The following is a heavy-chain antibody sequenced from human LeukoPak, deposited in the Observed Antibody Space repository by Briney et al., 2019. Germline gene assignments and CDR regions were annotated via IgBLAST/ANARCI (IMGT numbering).Heavy chain of an antibody. CDR1: GFTFSSFE. D-gene: IGHD3-10*01. J-gene: IGHJ3*02. V-gene: IGHV3-48*03. CDR2: ISPSGNII. CDR3: ATVAFGYAFDI. Sequence: GRSLRLSCAASGFTFSSFEMTWVRQAPGKGLEWVSYISPSGNIIHYADSVKGRFTISRDNAKNSLYLQMSSLRAEDTAVYYCATVAFGYAFDIWGQGTMVTVSP.